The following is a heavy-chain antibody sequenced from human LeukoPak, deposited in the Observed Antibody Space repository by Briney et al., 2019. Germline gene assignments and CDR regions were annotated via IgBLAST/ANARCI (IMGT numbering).Heavy chain of an antibody. J-gene: IGHJ6*02. CDR1: GGSISSGGYS. D-gene: IGHD3-3*01. CDR3: ARGGAKSPTRFLEWYGHDYYYYGMDV. Sequence: PSETLSLTCAVSGGSISSGGYSWSWIRQPPGKGLEWIGYIYHSGSTYYNPSLKSRVTISVDRSKNQFSLKLSSVTAADTAVYYCARGGAKSPTRFLEWYGHDYYYYGMDVWGQGTTVTVSS. CDR2: IYHSGST. V-gene: IGHV4-30-2*01.